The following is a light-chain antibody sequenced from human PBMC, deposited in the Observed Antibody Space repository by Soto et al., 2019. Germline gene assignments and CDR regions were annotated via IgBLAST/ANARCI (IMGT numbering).Light chain of an antibody. CDR1: QSVSSSY. CDR3: QLYCSAPPAFT. V-gene: IGKV3D-20*01. J-gene: IGKJ3*01. CDR2: DAS. Sequence: EIVLTQSPATLSLSPGERATLSCGASQSVSSSYLAWYQQKPGLAPRLLIYDASSRATGIPDRFSGSVSGTDFTLTISRLEPEEVAVYYCQLYCSAPPAFTFGPGTQVDIK.